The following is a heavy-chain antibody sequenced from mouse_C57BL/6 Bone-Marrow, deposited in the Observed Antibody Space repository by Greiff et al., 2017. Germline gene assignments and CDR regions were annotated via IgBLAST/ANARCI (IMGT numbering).Heavy chain of an antibody. Sequence: QVQLQQSGAELAKPGASVKLSCKASGYTFTSYWMHWVQQRPGQGLEWIGYINPSSGYTKYNQKFKDKATLTADKSASTAYMQLSSLTYEDAAVYYCARWGTTVVRYFDVWGTGTTVTVSS. CDR1: GYTFTSYW. CDR2: INPSSGYT. V-gene: IGHV1-7*01. J-gene: IGHJ1*03. CDR3: ARWGTTVVRYFDV. D-gene: IGHD1-1*01.